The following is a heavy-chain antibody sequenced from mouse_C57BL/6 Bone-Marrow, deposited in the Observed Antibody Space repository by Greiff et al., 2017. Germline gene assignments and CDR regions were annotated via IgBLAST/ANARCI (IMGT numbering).Heavy chain of an antibody. CDR2: INPNNGGT. CDR1: GYTFTDYN. CDR3: ARQGELLRYPGY. J-gene: IGHJ4*01. V-gene: IGHV1-22*01. D-gene: IGHD1-1*01. Sequence: EVQLQQSGPELVKPGASVKMSCKASGYTFTDYNMHWVKQSHGKSLEWIGYINPNNGGTSYNQKFKGKATLTVNKSSSTAYMELRSLTSEDSAVYYCARQGELLRYPGYWGQGTSVTVSS.